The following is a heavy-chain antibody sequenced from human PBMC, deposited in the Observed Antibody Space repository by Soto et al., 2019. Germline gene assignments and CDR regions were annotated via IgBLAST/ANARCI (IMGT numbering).Heavy chain of an antibody. CDR3: ARAPLPLHLGSHFYD. CDR2: IIPIFGTA. CDR1: GGTFSSYA. J-gene: IGHJ4*02. V-gene: IGHV1-69*05. D-gene: IGHD2-15*01. Sequence: SVPVSCKASGGTFSSYAISWVRQAPGQGLEWMGGIIPIFGTANYAQKFQGRVTMTRDTSTSTVYMELSSLRSEDTAVYYCARAPLPLHLGSHFYDWGQGTLVSVAS.